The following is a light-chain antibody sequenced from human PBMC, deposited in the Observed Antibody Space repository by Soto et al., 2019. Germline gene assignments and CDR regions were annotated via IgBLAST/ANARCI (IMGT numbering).Light chain of an antibody. CDR1: QSISSN. V-gene: IGKV3D-15*01. CDR3: QQYNNWPAIT. CDR2: GAS. Sequence: EIVLTQSPGTLSLSPGERATLSCRASQSISSNLAWYQRKPGQAPRLLIYGASTRATGIPARFSGSGSGTEFTLTISSLQSEDFAVYYCQQYNNWPAITFGQGTRLEI. J-gene: IGKJ5*01.